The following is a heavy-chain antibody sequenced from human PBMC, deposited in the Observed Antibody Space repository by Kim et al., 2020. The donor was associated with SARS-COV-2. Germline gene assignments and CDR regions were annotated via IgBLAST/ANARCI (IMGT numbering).Heavy chain of an antibody. J-gene: IGHJ4*02. Sequence: NYAQKFQGRVTITADESTSTAYMELSSLRSEDTAVYYCARRRGYSYGFGYWGQGTLVTVSS. D-gene: IGHD5-18*01. CDR3: ARRRGYSYGFGY. V-gene: IGHV1-69*01.